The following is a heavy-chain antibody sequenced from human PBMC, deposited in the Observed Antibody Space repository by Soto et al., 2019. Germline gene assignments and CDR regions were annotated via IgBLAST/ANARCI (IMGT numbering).Heavy chain of an antibody. CDR2: VSNDGSNR. CDR1: GITFSSYT. D-gene: IGHD2-2*01. J-gene: IGHJ4*02. V-gene: IGHV3-30-3*01. CDR3: AGSLDDKSSFYWNYFDY. Sequence: GGSLRLSCAVAGITFSSYTMHWVRQAPGKGLEWVAAVSNDGSNRDYADSVKGRFIISRDNSKNTVYLQMNTLRAEDTAVYYCAGSLDDKSSFYWNYFDYWGQGTLVTVSS.